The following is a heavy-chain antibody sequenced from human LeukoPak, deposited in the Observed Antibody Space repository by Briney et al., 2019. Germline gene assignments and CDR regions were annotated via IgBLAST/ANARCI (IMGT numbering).Heavy chain of an antibody. Sequence: PGGSLRLSCVASGFTFSGYAMSWVRQAPGKGLEWVAVIWYDGSNKYYADSVKGRFTISRDNSKNTLYLQMNSLRAEDTAVYYCARDPTDYYGSGSYILIFDYWGQGTLVTVSS. CDR3: ARDPTDYYGSGSYILIFDY. V-gene: IGHV3-33*08. J-gene: IGHJ4*02. CDR2: IWYDGSNK. CDR1: GFTFSGYA. D-gene: IGHD3-10*01.